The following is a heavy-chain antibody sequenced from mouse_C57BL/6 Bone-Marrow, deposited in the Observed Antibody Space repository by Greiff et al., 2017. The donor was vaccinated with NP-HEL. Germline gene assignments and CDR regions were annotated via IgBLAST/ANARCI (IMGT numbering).Heavy chain of an antibody. D-gene: IGHD3-2*02. Sequence: EVKLMESGGGLVKPGGSLKLSCAASGFTFSSYAMSWVRQTPEKRLEWVATISDGGSYTYYPDNVKGRFTISRDNAKNNLYLQMSHLKSEDTAMYCCARARKQLRLLSAIDYWGQGTSVTVSS. V-gene: IGHV5-4*03. CDR1: GFTFSSYA. CDR2: ISDGGSYT. J-gene: IGHJ4*01. CDR3: ARARKQLRLLSAIDY.